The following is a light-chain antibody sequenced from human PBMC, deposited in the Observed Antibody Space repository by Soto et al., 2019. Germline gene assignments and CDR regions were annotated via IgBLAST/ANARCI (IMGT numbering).Light chain of an antibody. CDR2: GNS. V-gene: IGLV1-40*01. Sequence: QPVLTQPPSVSGAPGQRVTISCTGSSSNIGANYDVHWYQQVPGTAPKLLIYGNSNRPSGVPDRFSGSKSGTSASLAITGLQADEEADYYCQSYDSSLSGYVFGTGTKVTVL. J-gene: IGLJ1*01. CDR1: SSNIGANYD. CDR3: QSYDSSLSGYV.